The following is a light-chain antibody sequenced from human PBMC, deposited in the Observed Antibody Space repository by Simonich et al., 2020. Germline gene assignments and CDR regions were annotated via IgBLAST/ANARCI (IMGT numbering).Light chain of an antibody. CDR2: DVS. Sequence: QSALTQPASVSGSPGQSITISCTGTSSDVGGYNYVPWYQQPPGKAPQLMIYDVSKRPTGVSNRFSGSNSGNTASLTISGLQAEDEADYYCSSYTSSNNLVFGGGTKLTVL. CDR3: SSYTSSNNLV. J-gene: IGLJ2*01. CDR1: SSDVGGYNY. V-gene: IGLV2-14*03.